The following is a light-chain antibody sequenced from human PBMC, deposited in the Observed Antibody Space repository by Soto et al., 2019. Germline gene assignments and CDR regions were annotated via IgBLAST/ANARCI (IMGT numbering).Light chain of an antibody. J-gene: IGKJ3*01. CDR2: DAS. Sequence: IVLTQSPATLSLSPGERATLSCRASQSVSSYLAWYQQKPGQAPRLLIYDASNRATGIPARFSGSGSGTDFTLTISSLEPEDFAVYYCQQRSNWPLFGPGTKVDNK. CDR3: QQRSNWPL. V-gene: IGKV3-11*01. CDR1: QSVSSY.